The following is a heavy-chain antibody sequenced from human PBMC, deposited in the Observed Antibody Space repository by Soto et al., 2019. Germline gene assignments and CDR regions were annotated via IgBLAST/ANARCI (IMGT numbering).Heavy chain of an antibody. Sequence: QVQLQESGPGLVKPSQTLSLTCTVSGGSISSGDYYWSWIRQPPGKGLEWIGYIYYSGSTYYNPSLKSQLTISVDTPKNQFSLKLSSVTAADTAVYYCASHDYAHYGIDVWGQGTTVTVSS. CDR2: IYYSGST. D-gene: IGHD4-17*01. CDR1: GGSISSGDYY. V-gene: IGHV4-30-4*01. CDR3: ASHDYAHYGIDV. J-gene: IGHJ6*02.